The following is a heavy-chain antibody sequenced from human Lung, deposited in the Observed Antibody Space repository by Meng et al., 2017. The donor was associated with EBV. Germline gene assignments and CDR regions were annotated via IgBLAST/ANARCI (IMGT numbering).Heavy chain of an antibody. V-gene: IGHV4-34*01. D-gene: IGHD3-10*01. CDR3: ARGHGSGLYYRSFDF. CDR1: GGSLSGYY. Sequence: VRLQQWGAGLLKPSETLSLTCAVYGGSLSGYYWSWIRQPPGKGLEWIGEINHSGSTNYNPSLKSRVSISVDTSKNQFFLKVDSVTAADTAVYYCARGHGSGLYYRSFDFWGQGTLVTVSS. CDR2: INHSGST. J-gene: IGHJ4*02.